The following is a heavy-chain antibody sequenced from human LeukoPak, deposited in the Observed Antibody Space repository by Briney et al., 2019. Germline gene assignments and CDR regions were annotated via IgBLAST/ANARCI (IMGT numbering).Heavy chain of an antibody. V-gene: IGHV5-51*01. J-gene: IGHJ6*02. CDR3: ARSSECSSTSCIYGMDV. CDR1: GYSFTSYW. D-gene: IGHD2-2*01. Sequence: GESLKISCKGSGYSFTSYWIGWVRQMPGKGLEWMGIIYPGDSDTRYSPSFQGQVAISADKSISTAYLQWSSLKASDTAMYYCARSSECSSTSCIYGMDVWGQGTTVTVSS. CDR2: IYPGDSDT.